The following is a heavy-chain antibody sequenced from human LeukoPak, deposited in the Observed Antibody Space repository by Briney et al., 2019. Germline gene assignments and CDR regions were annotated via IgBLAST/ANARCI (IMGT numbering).Heavy chain of an antibody. CDR2: IRADGSEK. CDR3: AYRNNFEY. V-gene: IGHV3-7*05. Sequence: GGSLRLSCAASGFSFSGHWMNWVRQPPGKGLEWVANIRADGSEKYYVDSVKGRFTISRDDAKRTVDLQMDNLRAEDTAIYYCAYRNNFEYWGQGALVTVSS. J-gene: IGHJ4*02. CDR1: GFSFSGHW. D-gene: IGHD1-26*01.